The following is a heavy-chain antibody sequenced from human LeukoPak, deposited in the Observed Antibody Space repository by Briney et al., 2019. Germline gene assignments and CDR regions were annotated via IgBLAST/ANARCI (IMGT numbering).Heavy chain of an antibody. Sequence: GGSLRLSCAASGFTFSSYSMNWVRQAPGKGLEWVSSISSSSSYIYYADSVKGRFTISRDNAKNSLYLQMNSLRAEDTALYYCAASSSWYHRQPIYNWFDPWGQGTLVTVSS. V-gene: IGHV3-21*04. J-gene: IGHJ5*02. CDR1: GFTFSSYS. CDR2: ISSSSSYI. CDR3: AASSSWYHRQPIYNWFDP. D-gene: IGHD6-13*01.